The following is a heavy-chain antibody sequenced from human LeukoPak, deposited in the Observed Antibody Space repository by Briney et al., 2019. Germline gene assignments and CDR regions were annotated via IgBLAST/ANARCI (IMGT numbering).Heavy chain of an antibody. Sequence: GGSLRLSCAASGFTFSSYGMHWVRQAPGKGLEWVAVIWYDGSNKYYADSVKGRFTISRDNSKNTLYLQMNSLRAEDTAVYYCARSRPLRYLYVMDVWGQGTTVTVSS. CDR2: IWYDGSNK. CDR3: ARSRPLRYLYVMDV. V-gene: IGHV3-33*01. D-gene: IGHD3-9*01. J-gene: IGHJ6*02. CDR1: GFTFSSYG.